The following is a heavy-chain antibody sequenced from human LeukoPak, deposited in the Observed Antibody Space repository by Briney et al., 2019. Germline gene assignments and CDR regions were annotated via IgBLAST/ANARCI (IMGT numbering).Heavy chain of an antibody. V-gene: IGHV4-59*08. J-gene: IGHJ4*02. CDR3: AKGRSIRYFDY. CDR1: GVSIFSYY. D-gene: IGHD3-9*01. CDR2: THYSGTI. Sequence: SETLSLTCTVSGVSIFSYYWNWIRQPPGQGLEWIGYTHYSGTIKYNPALESRVTISVDTSKSQFSLKLSSPTAADTAVYYCAKGRSIRYFDYWGQGTLLSVS.